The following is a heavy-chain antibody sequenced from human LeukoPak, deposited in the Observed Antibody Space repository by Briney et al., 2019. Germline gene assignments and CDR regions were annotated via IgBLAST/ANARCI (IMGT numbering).Heavy chain of an antibody. J-gene: IGHJ6*02. CDR2: IYHSGST. CDR3: ARDRDGMGV. CDR1: GGSITSDNW. Sequence: PSETLSLTCAVSGGSITSDNWWTWVGQPPGKGLEWIGAIYHSGSTDYNPPLKSRVTISVDKSKNQFSLRLNSVTAADTAVYFCARDRDGMGVWGQGTTVTVSS. V-gene: IGHV4-4*02.